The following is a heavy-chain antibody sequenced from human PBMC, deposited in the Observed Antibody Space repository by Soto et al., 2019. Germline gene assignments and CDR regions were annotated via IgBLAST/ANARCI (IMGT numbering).Heavy chain of an antibody. Sequence: SVKVSCKAPGGNFSSNGIRWVRQAPGQGLELMGGIIPTFGTTNYAHKFRGRVTITADESTGTAYMELSSLRSDDTAVYYCAGAHDSTWYNWLAPWGQGTLVTVSS. J-gene: IGHJ5*02. D-gene: IGHD4-4*01. CDR1: GGNFSSNG. CDR3: AGAHDSTWYNWLAP. V-gene: IGHV1-69*13. CDR2: IIPTFGTT.